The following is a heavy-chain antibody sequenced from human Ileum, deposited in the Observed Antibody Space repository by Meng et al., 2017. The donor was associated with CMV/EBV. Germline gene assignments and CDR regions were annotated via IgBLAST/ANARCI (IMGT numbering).Heavy chain of an antibody. V-gene: IGHV1-45*02. CDR2: ITIYNGNT. J-gene: IGHJ5*01. Sequence: QVKLVQSGAEVKTTGSSVKISCKASGYTFTYPYLHWVRQAPGQALEWTGWITIYNGNTHYAQRFQDRLTITRHNSLHTAYMELNSLTSRDTGVYFCVRSSLYGDPYFFDSWGQGTLVTVSS. CDR3: VRSSLYGDPYFFDS. D-gene: IGHD2-21*01. CDR1: GYTFTYPY.